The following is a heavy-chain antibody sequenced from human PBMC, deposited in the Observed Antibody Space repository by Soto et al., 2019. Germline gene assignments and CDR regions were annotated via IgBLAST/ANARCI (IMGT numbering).Heavy chain of an antibody. J-gene: IGHJ6*02. CDR2: ISSSSSYI. D-gene: IGHD6-13*01. V-gene: IGHV3-21*01. Sequence: GGSLRLSCAASGFTFSSYSMNWVRQAPGKGLEWVSSISSSSSYIYYADSVKGRFTISRGNAKNSLYLQMNSLRAEDTAVYYCARDYPVIEAAGITGDYYSGMDVWGQGTTVTVSS. CDR1: GFTFSSYS. CDR3: ARDYPVIEAAGITGDYYSGMDV.